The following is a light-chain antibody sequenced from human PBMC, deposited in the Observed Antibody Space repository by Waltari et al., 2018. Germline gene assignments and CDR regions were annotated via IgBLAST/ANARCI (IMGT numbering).Light chain of an antibody. CDR3: TSKTTSNTLV. CDR2: DVA. Sequence: QSALTQPGSVSGAPGQSITISCTGPTSDVGGYDYVSWYQHYPSEAPKLILYDVANRPSGVAKRFSGSKSGSTASLTISGLQAEDEALYYCTSKTTSNTLVFGGGTKVTVL. CDR1: TSDVGGYDY. V-gene: IGLV2-14*03. J-gene: IGLJ3*02.